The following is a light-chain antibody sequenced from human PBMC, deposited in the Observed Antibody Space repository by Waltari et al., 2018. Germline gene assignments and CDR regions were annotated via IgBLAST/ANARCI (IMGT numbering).Light chain of an antibody. V-gene: IGLV2-14*03. CDR1: NRDVGDYDS. CDR3: TSYTRSYTLI. CDR2: HVS. Sequence: QSALTQPASVSGSPGQSITISCTGTNRDVGDYDSVSWYRQLPGKAPKLVIYHVSKRPSGVSIRFSGSKSGNTAYLNISGLQTEDEAHYYCTSYTRSYTLIFGGGAKLTVL. J-gene: IGLJ2*01.